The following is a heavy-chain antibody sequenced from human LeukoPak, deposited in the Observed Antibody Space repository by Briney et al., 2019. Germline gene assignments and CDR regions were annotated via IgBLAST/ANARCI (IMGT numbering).Heavy chain of an antibody. CDR2: ISYDGSNK. J-gene: IGHJ4*02. Sequence: GRSLRLSCAASGFTFSTYTMYWVRQAPGKGLEWVAVISYDGSNKYYADSVKGRFTISRDNSKNTLYLQMNSLRAEDTAVYYCANSMAYYYDSSGYSHWGQGTLVTVSS. CDR1: GFTFSTYT. V-gene: IGHV3-30*04. D-gene: IGHD3-22*01. CDR3: ANSMAYYYDSSGYSH.